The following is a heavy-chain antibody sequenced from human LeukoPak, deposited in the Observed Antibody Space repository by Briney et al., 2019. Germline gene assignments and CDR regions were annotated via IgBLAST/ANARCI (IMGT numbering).Heavy chain of an antibody. CDR1: TFTFSSYN. V-gene: IGHV3-21*01. CDR2: ISSSGTYI. D-gene: IGHD1-26*01. CDR3: VRDRGSYRPIDY. Sequence: GGSLRLSCAASTFTFSSYNMNWVLQAPGKGLEWVSSISSSGTYIYYRDSVKGRFTISRDNAENSLYLEMNSLRVEDTAIYYCVRDRGSYRPIDYWGQGTLVTVSS. J-gene: IGHJ4*02.